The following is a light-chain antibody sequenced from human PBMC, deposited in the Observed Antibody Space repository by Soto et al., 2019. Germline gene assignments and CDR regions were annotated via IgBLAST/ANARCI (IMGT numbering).Light chain of an antibody. V-gene: IGKV3-15*01. CDR3: QQYSTWPRT. CDR1: QSMSDD. J-gene: IGKJ1*01. CDR2: EAS. Sequence: EIEMTQSPDTLSASPGERASFSCRASQSMSDDVAWYQQKPHQPPRLLIYEASTRASGVPARFSGGGSGTEFTLTISSRQSEDFAVYYCQQYSTWPRTFGQGTKVEVK.